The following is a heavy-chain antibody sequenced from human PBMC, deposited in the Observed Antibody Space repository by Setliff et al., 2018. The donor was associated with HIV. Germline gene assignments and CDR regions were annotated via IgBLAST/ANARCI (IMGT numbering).Heavy chain of an antibody. CDR1: GGSISNYY. D-gene: IGHD2-21*02. Sequence: SETLSLTCTVSGGSISNYYWSWIRQPPGKGLEWIGFGYYSGITHSDPSLKSRVSISVDASKNQFSLRLNSVTVADTAVYFCARSSRGSLRDLDYWGPGTLVTVSS. CDR3: ARSSRGSLRDLDY. V-gene: IGHV4-59*08. J-gene: IGHJ4*02. CDR2: GYYSGIT.